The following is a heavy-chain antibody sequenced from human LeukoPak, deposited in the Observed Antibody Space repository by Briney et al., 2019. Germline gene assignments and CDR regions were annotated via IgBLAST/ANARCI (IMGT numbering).Heavy chain of an antibody. CDR2: ISAYNGNT. CDR1: GYTFTNYG. CDR3: ARAPYCSSTSCLLNDY. D-gene: IGHD2-2*01. V-gene: IGHV1-18*01. J-gene: IGHJ4*02. Sequence: GASVKVSCKASGYTFTNYGISWVRQAPGQGLEWMGWISAYNGNTNYAQKLQGRVTMTTDTSTSTAYMELRSLRSDDTAVYYCARAPYCSSTSCLLNDYWGQGTLVTVSS.